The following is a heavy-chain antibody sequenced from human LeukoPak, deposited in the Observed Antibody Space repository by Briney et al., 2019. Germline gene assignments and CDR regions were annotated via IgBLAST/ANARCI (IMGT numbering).Heavy chain of an antibody. D-gene: IGHD7-27*01. CDR3: ARHVGISF. V-gene: IGHV3-48*01. Sequence: GGSLRLSCAASGFTFSSFGMNWVRQAPGKGLEWVSYISTTSSTIFYADSVKGRFTISRDNAKNSVYLQMNSLGVEDTAVYYCARHVGISFWGQGTLVTVSS. CDR2: ISTTSSTI. CDR1: GFTFSSFG. J-gene: IGHJ4*02.